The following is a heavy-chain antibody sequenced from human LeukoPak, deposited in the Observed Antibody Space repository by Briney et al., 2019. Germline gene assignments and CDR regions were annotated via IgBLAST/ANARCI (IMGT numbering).Heavy chain of an antibody. CDR3: ARGPSGYHNT. J-gene: IGHJ4*02. CDR1: GFTFSSYS. CDR2: ISSSSSYI. D-gene: IGHD5-12*01. V-gene: IGHV3-21*01. Sequence: PGGSLRLSCAASGFTFSSYSMNWVRQAPGKGLEWVSSISSSSSYIYYADSVKGGFTISRDNSKNTLYLQMNSLRAEDTAVYYCARGPSGYHNTGGQGTLVTVSS.